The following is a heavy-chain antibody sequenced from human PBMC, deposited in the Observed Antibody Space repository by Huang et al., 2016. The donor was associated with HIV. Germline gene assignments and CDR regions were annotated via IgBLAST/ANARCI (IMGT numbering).Heavy chain of an antibody. CDR2: IRASNGDT. Sequence: QIQMMQSGPELKQPGASVKVSCKASGYTFNSYGITWVRQAPGQGPEWMVWIRASNGDTEYAQKFKGRVTLTTDTSTNIAYMELRSLRSDDTAKYYCARDPKYHRIGYYRQRRGIDIWGQGTMVIVSS. CDR3: ARDPKYHRIGYYRQRRGIDI. V-gene: IGHV1-18*01. D-gene: IGHD3-22*01. CDR1: GYTFNSYG. J-gene: IGHJ3*02.